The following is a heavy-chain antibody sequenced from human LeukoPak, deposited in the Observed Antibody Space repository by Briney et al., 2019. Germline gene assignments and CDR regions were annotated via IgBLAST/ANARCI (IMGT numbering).Heavy chain of an antibody. D-gene: IGHD2-2*01. Sequence: PGGSLRLSCAASGFTFNNAWMSWVRQAPGKGLEWVGRIKSKSDGGSSDYAAPVKDRFTMSRDDSKNTLYLQMNSLKTEDTAVYYCATVPCDNSTCYYYFDYWGQGTLVTVSS. J-gene: IGHJ4*02. CDR1: GFTFNNAW. CDR3: ATVPCDNSTCYYYFDY. V-gene: IGHV3-15*01. CDR2: IKSKSDGGSS.